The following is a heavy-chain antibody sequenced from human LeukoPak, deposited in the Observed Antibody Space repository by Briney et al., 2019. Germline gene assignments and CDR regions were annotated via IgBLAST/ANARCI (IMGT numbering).Heavy chain of an antibody. CDR2: INPNSGAT. V-gene: IGHV1-2*02. CDR3: ATGPNIYGSGRSWYDP. D-gene: IGHD3-10*01. CDR1: GYTFTDYY. J-gene: IGHJ5*02. Sequence: ASVKVSCKASGYTFTDYYIHWVRLAPGQGLEWMGWINPNSGATNYARNFQGRVTVTRDTSIRTVYMELTRLTSDDTAVYYCATGPNIYGSGRSWYDPWGQGSLVTVSS.